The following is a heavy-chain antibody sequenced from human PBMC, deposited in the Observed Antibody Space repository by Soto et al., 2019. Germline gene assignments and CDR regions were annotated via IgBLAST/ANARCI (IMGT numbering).Heavy chain of an antibody. D-gene: IGHD4-17*01. Sequence: QVQLVEAGGGLVQPGRSLRLSCVVSGFTFSNYGMHWVRQAPGKGLEWVADIWYDGSGQRYAGSVQGRFTISRDNSKNTLYLQINSLRVEDTAVYYCAKDEVSRKYYGHSLDVWGQGTKVTVSS. V-gene: IGHV3-33*03. CDR2: IWYDGSGQ. CDR3: AKDEVSRKYYGHSLDV. J-gene: IGHJ6*01. CDR1: GFTFSNYG.